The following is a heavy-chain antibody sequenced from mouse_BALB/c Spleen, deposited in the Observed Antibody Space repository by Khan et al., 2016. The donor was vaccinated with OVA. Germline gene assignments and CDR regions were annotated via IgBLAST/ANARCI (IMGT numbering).Heavy chain of an antibody. Sequence: EVKLEVSGTVLARPGASVKMSCKASGYTFTNYWMHWVKQRPGQGLEWIGTIYPGNSDPNYNQKFTGKAKLTAVTSTSTAYMELSSRTNEDSAVYYCASNGFDNYENWDYWDQGNTLAVSS. CDR2: IYPGNSDP. D-gene: IGHD1-3*01. V-gene: IGHV1-5*01. CDR3: ASNGFDNYENWDY. J-gene: IGHJ2*01. CDR1: GYTFTNYW.